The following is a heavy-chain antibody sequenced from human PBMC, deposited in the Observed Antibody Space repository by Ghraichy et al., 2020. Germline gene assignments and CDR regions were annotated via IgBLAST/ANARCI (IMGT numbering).Heavy chain of an antibody. CDR3: VKVAGNGYYPEY. Sequence: GGSLRLSCAASGFTFSSYAMGWVRQAPGKGLEWISGISAKGDSTYHADSVKGRFAISRDSSRNTLSVDMNSLRVEDTAIYYCVKVAGNGYYPEYWGQGTLVTVSS. CDR1: GFTFSSYA. D-gene: IGHD3-22*01. CDR2: ISAKGDST. J-gene: IGHJ4*02. V-gene: IGHV3-23*01.